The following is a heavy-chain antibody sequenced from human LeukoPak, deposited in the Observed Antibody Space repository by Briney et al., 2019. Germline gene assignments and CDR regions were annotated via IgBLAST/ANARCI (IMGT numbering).Heavy chain of an antibody. CDR1: GGSISSYY. V-gene: IGHV4-59*12. J-gene: IGHJ6*02. CDR2: IYYSGST. D-gene: IGHD3-10*01. Sequence: SETLSLTCTVSGGSISSYYWSWIRQPPGKGLEWIGYIYYSGSTYYNPSLKSRVTISVDTSKNQFSLKLSSVTAADTAVYYCARVHLMGYYGMDVWGQGTTVTVSS. CDR3: ARVHLMGYYGMDV.